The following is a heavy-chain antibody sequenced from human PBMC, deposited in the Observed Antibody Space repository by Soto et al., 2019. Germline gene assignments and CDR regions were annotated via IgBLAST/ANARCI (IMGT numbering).Heavy chain of an antibody. D-gene: IGHD1-26*01. CDR2: TYYRSKWYY. V-gene: IGHV6-1*01. CDR3: ARGEQYSGRTFVN. CDR1: GDSVSSNSAG. Sequence: SQTLSPTCAITGDSVSSNSAGWSWVRQSPSRGLEWLGRTYYRSKWYYEYAVSVRGRITINPDTSKNQYSLQLNSVTPEDTAVYFCARGEQYSGRTFVNWGQGTLVTVSS. J-gene: IGHJ4*01.